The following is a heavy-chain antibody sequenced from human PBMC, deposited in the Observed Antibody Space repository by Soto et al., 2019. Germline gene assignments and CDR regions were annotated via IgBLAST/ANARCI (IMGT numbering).Heavy chain of an antibody. J-gene: IGHJ4*02. V-gene: IGHV1-69*02. CDR2: IIPVLGIT. CDR1: GDTFSTYT. D-gene: IGHD3-16*02. CDR3: ARWGEFSPHFDH. Sequence: QVQLVQSGAEVKKPGSSVKVSCKASGDTFSTYTISWVRQAPGQGLEWMGKIIPVLGITHYAQKFEGRVTMTADKSTDTAYMEVSSLRSEDTAVYYCARWGEFSPHFDHWGQGTLVTVSS.